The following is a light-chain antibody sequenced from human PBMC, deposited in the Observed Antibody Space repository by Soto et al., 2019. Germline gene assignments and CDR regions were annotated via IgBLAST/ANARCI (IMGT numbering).Light chain of an antibody. V-gene: IGLV2-11*01. CDR3: CSYAGIVV. CDR2: DVS. J-gene: IGLJ2*01. Sequence: QSALTQPRSVSGSPGQSVTISCTGTSSDVGGYNYVSWYQQHPGKAPKLMIYDVSKRPSGVPDRFSGSKSGNTASLTISGLQAEDEADYYCCSYAGIVVFSGGTKLTVL. CDR1: SSDVGGYNY.